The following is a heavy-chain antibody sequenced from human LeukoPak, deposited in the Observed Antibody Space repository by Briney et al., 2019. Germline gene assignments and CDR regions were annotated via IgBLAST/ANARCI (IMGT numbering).Heavy chain of an antibody. CDR3: AKVGIGSRDGYFDY. D-gene: IGHD6-13*01. J-gene: IGHJ4*02. Sequence: GGSLRLSCAASGFTFSSYGMHWVRQAPGKGLEWVAVISKDGGSNKYHADSVKGRFTISRGNSMNTLYLQMNSLRAEDTAVYYCAKVGIGSRDGYFDYWGQGTLVTVSS. CDR1: GFTFSSYG. CDR2: ISKDGGSNK. V-gene: IGHV3-30*18.